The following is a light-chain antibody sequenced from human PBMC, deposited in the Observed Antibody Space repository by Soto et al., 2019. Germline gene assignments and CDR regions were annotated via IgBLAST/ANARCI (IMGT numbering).Light chain of an antibody. Sequence: EIVLTQSPGTLSLSPGERATLSCRASQSVSSTYLAWYQQKPGQAPRLLIYGASTRATGIEDRFSGSGSGTGVVRSVSRLEAEDFAVYHCQLYDTSPPGYTFAQGTKLEI. V-gene: IGKV3-20*01. CDR2: GAS. J-gene: IGKJ2*01. CDR3: QLYDTSPPGYT. CDR1: QSVSSTY.